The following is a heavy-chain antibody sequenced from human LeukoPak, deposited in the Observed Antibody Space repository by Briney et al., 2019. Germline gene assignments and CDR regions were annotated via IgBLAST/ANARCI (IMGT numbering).Heavy chain of an antibody. D-gene: IGHD3-3*01. CDR3: ARDGPTYYDFWSGYENWFDP. V-gene: IGHV3-30*01. J-gene: IGHJ5*02. Sequence: GRSLRLSCAASGFTFSSYAMHWVRQAPGKGLEWVAVISYDGSNKYYADSVKGRFTISRDNSKNTLYPQMNSLRAEDTAVYYCARDGPTYYDFWSGYENWFDPWGQGTLLTVSS. CDR2: ISYDGSNK. CDR1: GFTFSSYA.